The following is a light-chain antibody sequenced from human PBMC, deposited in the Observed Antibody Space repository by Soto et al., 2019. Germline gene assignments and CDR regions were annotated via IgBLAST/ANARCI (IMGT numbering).Light chain of an antibody. Sequence: ESVLTQSPATLSLSPVERATLSCRASQTVSDFVAWYQQKPGQAPRLLIYDATNRATGIPARFSGSGSGTDFTLTISSLEPEDFAVYYCQQHSNWPPIAFGQGTRLEIK. CDR3: QQHSNWPPIA. CDR2: DAT. V-gene: IGKV3-11*01. J-gene: IGKJ5*01. CDR1: QTVSDF.